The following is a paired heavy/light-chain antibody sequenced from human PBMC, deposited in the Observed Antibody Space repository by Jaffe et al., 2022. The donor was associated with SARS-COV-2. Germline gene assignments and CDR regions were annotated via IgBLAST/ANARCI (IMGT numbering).Heavy chain of an antibody. J-gene: IGHJ6*03. CDR2: IRSKGYYGTT. CDR3: TRERFGYSSFDYYYMDV. CDR1: EFTLGDYT. Sequence: EVQLVESGGGLVQPGRSLRLSCIGSEFTLGDYTMAWFRQAPGKGLEWVGFIRSKGYYGTTEYAASVKDRFTISRDDSKNIAYLQMNSLKTEDTGEYYCTRERFGYSSFDYYYMDVWGKGTTVTVSS. V-gene: IGHV3-49*03. D-gene: IGHD3-22*01.
Light chain of an antibody. CDR3: CSYAGSRV. J-gene: IGLJ3*02. Sequence: QSALTQPASVSGSPGQSITISCTGSSSDVGTYDLVSWYQHHPGKAPKLIIYEGSKRPSGVSTRFSGSKTSNTASLTISGLQAEDEADYYCCSYAGSRVFGAGTMLTVL. V-gene: IGLV2-23*01. CDR1: SSDVGTYDL. CDR2: EGS.